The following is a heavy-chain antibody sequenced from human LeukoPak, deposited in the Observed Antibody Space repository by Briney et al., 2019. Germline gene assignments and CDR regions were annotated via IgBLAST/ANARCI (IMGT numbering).Heavy chain of an antibody. J-gene: IGHJ3*02. CDR3: ARPLSIVGATIGAFDI. CDR2: INNDGSST. V-gene: IGHV3-74*01. D-gene: IGHD1-26*01. CDR1: GFTFSSYW. Sequence: PGGSLRLSCAASGFTFSSYWMHWVRQAPGRGPVWVTRINNDGSSTKYADSVKGRFTISRDNSKNTLYLQVNSLRAEDTAVYYCARPLSIVGATIGAFDIWGQGTMVTVSS.